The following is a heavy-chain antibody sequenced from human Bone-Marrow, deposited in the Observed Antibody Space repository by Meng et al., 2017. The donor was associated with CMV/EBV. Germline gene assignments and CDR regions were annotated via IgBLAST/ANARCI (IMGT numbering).Heavy chain of an antibody. D-gene: IGHD3-16*01. CDR1: GFTFSSYA. CDR3: ARVTDYVWGVTSWENAFDI. CDR2: IYSGGSST. J-gene: IGHJ3*02. V-gene: IGHV3-23*03. Sequence: GESLKISCAASGFTFSSYAMSWVRQAPGKGLEWVSVIYSGGSSTYYADSVKGRFTISRDNSKNTLYLQMNSLRAEDTAVYYCARVTDYVWGVTSWENAFDIWGQGTMVTVSS.